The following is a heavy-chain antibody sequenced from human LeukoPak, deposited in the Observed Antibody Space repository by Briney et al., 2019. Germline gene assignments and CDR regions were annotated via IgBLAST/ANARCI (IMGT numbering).Heavy chain of an antibody. Sequence: PSETLSLTCTVSGGSISSYFWIWIRQPPGKGLEWIGYIYYSGNTNSNPSLKSRATISVDTSKNQFSLKLSSVTAADTAVYYCARRSRGYSYSNWFDPWGQGTLVTVSS. V-gene: IGHV4-59*08. J-gene: IGHJ5*02. D-gene: IGHD5-18*01. CDR2: IYYSGNT. CDR1: GGSISSYF. CDR3: ARRSRGYSYSNWFDP.